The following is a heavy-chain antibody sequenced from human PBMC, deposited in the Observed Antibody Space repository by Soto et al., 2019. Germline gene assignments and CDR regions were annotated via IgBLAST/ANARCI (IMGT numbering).Heavy chain of an antibody. J-gene: IGHJ4*02. D-gene: IGHD5-18*01. CDR2: IYSGGST. CDR3: ARGRRQLWYYFDY. CDR1: GFTVSSNY. Sequence: GGSLRLSCAASGFTVSSNYMSWVRQAPGKGLEWVSVIYSGGSTYYADSVKGRFTISRDNSKNTLYLQMNSLRAEDTAVYYCARGRRQLWYYFDYWGQGTLVTVSS. V-gene: IGHV3-53*01.